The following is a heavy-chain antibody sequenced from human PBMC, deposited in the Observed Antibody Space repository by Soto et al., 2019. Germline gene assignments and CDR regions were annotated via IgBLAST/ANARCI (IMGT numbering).Heavy chain of an antibody. D-gene: IGHD5-18*01. Sequence: SETLSLTCTVSGASISPYYWNWIRQTPGGGLEWLGYIHYSGTTKYTPSLETRVTMSLDTSKNQFSLNLSSVTAADTAIYYCAGSNFRGYSYAYTWGQEPLVTVSS. J-gene: IGHJ5*02. CDR2: IHYSGTT. CDR3: AGSNFRGYSYAYT. V-gene: IGHV4-59*01. CDR1: GASISPYY.